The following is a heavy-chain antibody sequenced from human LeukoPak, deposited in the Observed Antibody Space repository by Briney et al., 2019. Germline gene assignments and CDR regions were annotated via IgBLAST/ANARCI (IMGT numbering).Heavy chain of an antibody. Sequence: GGSLRLSCAASGFTFSSYGMHRVRQAPGKGLEWVAVIWYDGSNKYYADSVKGRFTISRDNSKNTLYLQMNSLRAEDTAVYYCAGEAPTTPFDYWGQGTLVTVSS. D-gene: IGHD1-1*01. CDR2: IWYDGSNK. CDR3: AGEAPTTPFDY. CDR1: GFTFSSYG. J-gene: IGHJ4*02. V-gene: IGHV3-33*01.